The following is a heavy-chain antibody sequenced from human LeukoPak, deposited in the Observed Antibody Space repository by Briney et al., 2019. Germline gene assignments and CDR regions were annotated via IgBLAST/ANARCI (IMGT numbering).Heavy chain of an antibody. CDR3: ARRTGDARYCSGYSCFPPDY. Sequence: VGSLRLSCAASGFSFSGYGMNWVRQAPGKGLEWVAAISNGGNEFYADSVKGRFSISRDTSKNTLYLQMNILRAEDTAVYYCARRTGDARYCSGYSCFPPDYWGQGTLVTVSS. D-gene: IGHD2-15*01. CDR1: GFSFSGYG. V-gene: IGHV3-30*01. J-gene: IGHJ4*02. CDR2: ISNGGNE.